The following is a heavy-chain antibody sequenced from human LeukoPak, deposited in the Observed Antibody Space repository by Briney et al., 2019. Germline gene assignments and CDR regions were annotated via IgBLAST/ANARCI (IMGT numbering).Heavy chain of an antibody. CDR2: IKPDGSEK. J-gene: IGHJ4*02. CDR3: ARDLYCSSTSCYALFDY. D-gene: IGHD2-2*01. Sequence: GGSLRLSCAASEFTFSTYWMSWVRQAPGKGLEWVANIKPDGSEKYYVDSVKGRFTISRDNAKNSLYQMNSLRAEDTAVYYCARDLYCSSTSCYALFDYWGQGTLVTVSS. V-gene: IGHV3-7*05. CDR1: EFTFSTYW.